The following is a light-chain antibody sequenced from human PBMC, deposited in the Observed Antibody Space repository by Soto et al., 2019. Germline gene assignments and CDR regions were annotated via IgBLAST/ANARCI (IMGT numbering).Light chain of an antibody. J-gene: IGKJ1*01. CDR2: GAS. CDR3: QQYGSSPWT. V-gene: IGKV3-20*01. CDR1: QSVSSSY. Sequence: EIVLTQSPRTPSLSPGERATLSCRASQSVSSSYLAWYQQKPGQAPRLLIYGASSRATGIPDRFSGSGSGTDFTLTISRLEPEDFAVYYCQQYGSSPWTFGQGTKVDIK.